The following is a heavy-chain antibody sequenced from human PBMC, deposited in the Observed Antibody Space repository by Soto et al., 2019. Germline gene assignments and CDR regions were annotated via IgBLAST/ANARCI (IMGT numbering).Heavy chain of an antibody. D-gene: IGHD3-9*01. V-gene: IGHV1-2*04. J-gene: IGHJ5*02. Sequence: QVQLVQSGAEVKKPGASVKVSCKASGYTFTGYYMHWVRQAPGQGLEWMGWINPNSGGTNYAQKFQGWVTMTRDTSISTAYMELSRLRSDDTAVYYCARDYRRSHYDILTGFRPPNWFDPWGQGTLVTVSS. CDR1: GYTFTGYY. CDR3: ARDYRRSHYDILTGFRPPNWFDP. CDR2: INPNSGGT.